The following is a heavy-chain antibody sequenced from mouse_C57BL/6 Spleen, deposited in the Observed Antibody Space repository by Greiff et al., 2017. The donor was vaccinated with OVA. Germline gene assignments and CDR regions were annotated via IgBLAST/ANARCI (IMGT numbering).Heavy chain of an antibody. CDR1: GYTFTSYW. Sequence: QVQLQQPGAELVRPGSSVKLSCKASGYTFTSYWMDWVKQRPGQGLEWIGNIYPSDSETHYNQKFKDKATLTVDKSSSTAYMQLSSLTSEDSAVYYCARSGNHVDYDGAWFAYWGQGTLVTVSA. CDR2: IYPSDSET. CDR3: ARSGNHVDYDGAWFAY. V-gene: IGHV1-61*01. J-gene: IGHJ3*01. D-gene: IGHD2-4*01.